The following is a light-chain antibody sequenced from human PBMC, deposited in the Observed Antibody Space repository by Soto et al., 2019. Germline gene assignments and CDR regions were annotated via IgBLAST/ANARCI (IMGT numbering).Light chain of an antibody. Sequence: EVVLTQSPATLSLSPGERATLSCRASQSVSRYLAWYQQKPGQAPRLLIYDASNRATGIPARFSGSGSGTDFTRTISSLEPDDFAVYYCQQRGSWPFTFGGGTKVGIK. CDR1: QSVSRY. CDR2: DAS. V-gene: IGKV3-11*01. J-gene: IGKJ4*01. CDR3: QQRGSWPFT.